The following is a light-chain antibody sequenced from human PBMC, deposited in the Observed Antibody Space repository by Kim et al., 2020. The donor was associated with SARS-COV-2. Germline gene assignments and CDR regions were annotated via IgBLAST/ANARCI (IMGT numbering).Light chain of an antibody. CDR1: QSVASD. CDR3: QQYNNWPPWT. CDR2: GAS. J-gene: IGKJ1*01. V-gene: IGKV3-15*01. Sequence: SPGERATLSCRASQSVASDLAWYQHKSGQPPRLLIYGASIRATGVPTRFRGSGSGTEFTLTINNLQSKDFGVYYCQQYNNWPPWTFGQGTKVDIK.